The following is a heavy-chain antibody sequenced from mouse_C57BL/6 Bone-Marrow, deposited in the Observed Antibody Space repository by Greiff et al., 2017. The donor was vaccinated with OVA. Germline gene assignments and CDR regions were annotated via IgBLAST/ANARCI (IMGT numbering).Heavy chain of an antibody. D-gene: IGHD1-1*01. CDR3: ARITTVVA. Sequence: QVQLQQPGAELVKPGASVKLSCKASGYTFTSYWMHWVKQRPGQGLEWIGMIHPNSGSTNYNEKLKSKATLTVDKSSSTAYMQLSSLKSEDSAVYYGARITTVVAWGQGTTRTVSS. J-gene: IGHJ2*01. CDR1: GYTFTSYW. V-gene: IGHV1-64*01. CDR2: IHPNSGST.